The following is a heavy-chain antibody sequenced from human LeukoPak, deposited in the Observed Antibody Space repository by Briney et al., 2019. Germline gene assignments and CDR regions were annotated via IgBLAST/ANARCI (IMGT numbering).Heavy chain of an antibody. V-gene: IGHV3-23*01. J-gene: IGHJ1*01. CDR3: AKHGYSSGWPQVPSQH. Sequence: GGSLRLSCAASGFTFSSHWMHWVRQAPGKGLEWVSVISGNGGSTSYADSVKGRFTISRDDSKDTLYLQMNGLRAGDTATYYCAKHGYSSGWPQVPSQHWGQGTLVTVSS. CDR2: ISGNGGST. D-gene: IGHD6-19*01. CDR1: GFTFSSHW.